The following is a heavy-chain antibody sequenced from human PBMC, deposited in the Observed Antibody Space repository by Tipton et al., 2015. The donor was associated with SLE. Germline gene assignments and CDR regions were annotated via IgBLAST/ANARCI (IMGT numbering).Heavy chain of an antibody. CDR1: GFTFSRYT. D-gene: IGHD4-17*01. J-gene: IGHJ4*02. CDR2: ISSSSSYI. Sequence: SLRLSCAASGFTFSRYTMSWVRQAPGKGLEWVSSISSSSSYIYYADSVKGRFTISRDNAKNSLYLQMNSLRAEDTAVYYCAREGVYGDVDYWGQGTLVTVSS. CDR3: AREGVYGDVDY. V-gene: IGHV3-21*01.